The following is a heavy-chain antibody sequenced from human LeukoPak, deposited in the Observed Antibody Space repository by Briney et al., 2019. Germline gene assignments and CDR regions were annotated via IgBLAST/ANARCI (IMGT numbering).Heavy chain of an antibody. D-gene: IGHD6-13*01. J-gene: IGHJ4*02. V-gene: IGHV5-51*01. CDR1: AYNFASYW. Sequence: KDGDSLKISCKGSAYNFASYWIGWVRQTPGKGLEWMGIIYPGDSDTRYSPSFQGQVTISADKSISTAYLQWSSLKASDTAMYYCARSASSWSHLDYWGQGIRVTVSS. CDR3: ARSASSWSHLDY. CDR2: IYPGDSDT.